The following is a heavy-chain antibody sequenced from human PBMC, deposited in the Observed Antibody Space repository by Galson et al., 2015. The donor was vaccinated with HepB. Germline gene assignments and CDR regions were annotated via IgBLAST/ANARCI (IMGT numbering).Heavy chain of an antibody. V-gene: IGHV1-69*13. CDR1: GGTFSSYA. J-gene: IGHJ6*02. CDR3: ARSVMGATTLVGYYYGMDV. Sequence: SVKVSCKASGGTFSSYAISWVRQAPGQGLEWMGGIIPIFGTANYAQKFQGRVTITADESTSTAYMELSSLRSEDTAVYYCARSVMGATTLVGYYYGMDVWGQGTTVTVSS. D-gene: IGHD1-26*01. CDR2: IIPIFGTA.